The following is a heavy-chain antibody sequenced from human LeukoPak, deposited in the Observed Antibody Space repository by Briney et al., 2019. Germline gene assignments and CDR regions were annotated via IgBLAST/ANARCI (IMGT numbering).Heavy chain of an antibody. CDR2: IIPIFGTA. Sequence: GSSVKVSCKASGGTFSSYAISWVRQAPGQGLEWMGGIIPIFGTANYAQKFQGRVTITADESTSTAYMELSSLRSEDTAAYYCARDGSRDGCNCVYWGQGTLVTVSS. D-gene: IGHD5-24*01. V-gene: IGHV1-69*01. J-gene: IGHJ4*02. CDR1: GGTFSSYA. CDR3: ARDGSRDGCNCVY.